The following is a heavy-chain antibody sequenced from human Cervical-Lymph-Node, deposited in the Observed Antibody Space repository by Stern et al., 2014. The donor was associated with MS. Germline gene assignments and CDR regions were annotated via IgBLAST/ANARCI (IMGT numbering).Heavy chain of an antibody. Sequence: VQLVQSGAEVKKPGASVKVSCKASGYSFTSYGISWVRQAPGQGLEWMGWISADNGNANYAQKIQGRVTMTTDTSTTTVYMELRSLRSDDTAVYYCARTYDFWNGYEDYWGQGTLVTVSS. CDR3: ARTYDFWNGYEDY. V-gene: IGHV1-18*01. CDR1: GYSFTSYG. CDR2: ISADNGNA. D-gene: IGHD3-3*01. J-gene: IGHJ4*02.